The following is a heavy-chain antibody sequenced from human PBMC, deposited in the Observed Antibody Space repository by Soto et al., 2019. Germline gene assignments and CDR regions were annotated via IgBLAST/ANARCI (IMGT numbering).Heavy chain of an antibody. CDR3: STLVVPAAPLSY. CDR1: GFTFSTYW. Sequence: EVQLVESGGGLVQPGGSLRLSCAASGFTFSTYWMHWVRQAPGKGLVWVSRINSDGSSTSYADSVKGRFTISRDNAKNKLYLQMNRLRAEDTAVYDCSTLVVPAAPLSYWGQGTLVTVSS. V-gene: IGHV3-74*01. CDR2: INSDGSST. J-gene: IGHJ4*02. D-gene: IGHD2-2*01.